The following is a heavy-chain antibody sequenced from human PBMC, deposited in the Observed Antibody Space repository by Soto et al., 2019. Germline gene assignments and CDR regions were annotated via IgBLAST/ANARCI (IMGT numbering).Heavy chain of an antibody. Sequence: GASVKVSCKASGYSFSNYSLHWVRQVPGQGQEWMGKINPQSGSSSSSQKFKDKVVMTRDTSANTVYMELRSLTSEDTALYYCARDAIPLWPRYYFDNWGQGTLVTVSS. CDR2: INPQSGSS. D-gene: IGHD2-21*01. CDR3: ARDAIPLWPRYYFDN. CDR1: GYSFSNYS. J-gene: IGHJ4*02. V-gene: IGHV1-46*01.